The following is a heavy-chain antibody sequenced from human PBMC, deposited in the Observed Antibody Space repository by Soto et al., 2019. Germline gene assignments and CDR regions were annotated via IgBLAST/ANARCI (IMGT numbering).Heavy chain of an antibody. CDR3: ARDNPPYCSSTSCSAFDI. Sequence: QVQLVQSGAEVKKPGASVKVSCKASGYTFTGYYMHWVRQAPGQGLEWMGWINPNSGGTNYAKKFQGRVTMTRDTSISTAYMELSGLRSDDTAVYYCARDNPPYCSSTSCSAFDIWGQGTMGTVSS. CDR1: GYTFTGYY. CDR2: INPNSGGT. J-gene: IGHJ3*02. V-gene: IGHV1-2*02. D-gene: IGHD2-2*01.